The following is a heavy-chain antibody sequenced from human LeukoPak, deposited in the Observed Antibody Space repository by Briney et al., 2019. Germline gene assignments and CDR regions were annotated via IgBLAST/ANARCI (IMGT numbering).Heavy chain of an antibody. Sequence: ASVKVSCKVSGYTLTELSMHWVRQAPGKGLEWMGGFDPEDGETIYAQKFQGRVTMTEDTSADTAYMELSSLRSDDTAVYYCARTSGDYYGSGSYLYWGQGTLVTVSS. CDR3: ARTSGDYYGSGSYLY. D-gene: IGHD3-10*01. CDR1: GYTLTELS. J-gene: IGHJ4*02. V-gene: IGHV1-24*01. CDR2: FDPEDGET.